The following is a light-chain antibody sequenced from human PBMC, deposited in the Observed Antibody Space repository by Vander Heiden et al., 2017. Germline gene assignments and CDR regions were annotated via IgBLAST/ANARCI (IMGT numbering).Light chain of an antibody. CDR1: KLGDKY. Sequence: SYDPTQPPSVSVSPGQTASITCPGDKLGDKYACWYQQKPGQSPVLVIYQDSKRPSGIPERFSGSNSGNTATLTISGTQAMDEADYYCQAWDSSTPVVFGGGTKLTVL. J-gene: IGLJ2*01. V-gene: IGLV3-1*01. CDR2: QDS. CDR3: QAWDSSTPVV.